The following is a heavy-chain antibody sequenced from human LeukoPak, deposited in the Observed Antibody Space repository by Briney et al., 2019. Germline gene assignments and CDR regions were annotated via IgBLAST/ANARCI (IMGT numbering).Heavy chain of an antibody. CDR1: GYTFTSYG. D-gene: IGHD5-12*01. V-gene: IGHV1-18*01. CDR2: ISPYNGNT. CDR3: ARENIVAGGGGFQH. Sequence: ASVKVSCKASGYTFTSYGISWVRRAPGQGLEWMGWISPYNGNTNYAQKLQGRVTTTTDTSTSTAYMELRSLRSDDTAVYYCARENIVAGGGGFQHWGQGTLVTVSS. J-gene: IGHJ1*01.